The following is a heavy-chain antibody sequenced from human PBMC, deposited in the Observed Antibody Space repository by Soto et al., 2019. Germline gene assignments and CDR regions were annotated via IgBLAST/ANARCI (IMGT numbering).Heavy chain of an antibody. J-gene: IGHJ2*01. CDR2: INDRGSS. V-gene: IGHV4-34*01. CDR1: GGSFSGYY. D-gene: IGHD3-9*01. Sequence: QVQLQQWGAGPLRPLETLSLTCGVSGGSFSGYYWAWIRQSPGKGLEWIGDINDRGSSNYNPSLKSRVSISGDTSKNHYSLNLRSVTAADTAVYYCARESHDILTGPPWVWYFDLWGRGTLVTVSS. CDR3: ARESHDILTGPPWVWYFDL.